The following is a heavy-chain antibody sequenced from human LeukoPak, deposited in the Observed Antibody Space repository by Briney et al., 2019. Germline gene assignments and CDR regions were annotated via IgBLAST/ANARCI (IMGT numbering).Heavy chain of an antibody. Sequence: GGSLRLSCAASGFTFSTYSMSWVRQAPGKGLEWVSSISLSTYMYYADSVKGRFTISRDNAKNSLYLQMNGLRAEDTAVYYCARNLDSGWFDPWGQGTLVTVSS. J-gene: IGHJ5*02. D-gene: IGHD2-2*03. CDR2: ISLSTYM. CDR1: GFTFSTYS. V-gene: IGHV3-21*01. CDR3: ARNLDSGWFDP.